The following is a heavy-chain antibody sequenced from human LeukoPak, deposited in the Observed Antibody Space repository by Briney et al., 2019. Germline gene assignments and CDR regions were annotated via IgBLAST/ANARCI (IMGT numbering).Heavy chain of an antibody. CDR1: GGTFSSYA. CDR2: IIPIFGTA. D-gene: IGHD6-13*01. V-gene: IGHV1-69*05. CDR3: ARVAAYSSSWYPDAFDI. J-gene: IGHJ3*02. Sequence: ASVKVSCKASGGTFSSYAISWVRQAPGQGLEWMGGIIPIFGTANYAQKFQGRVTITTDESTSTAYMELSSLRSEDTAVYYCARVAAYSSSWYPDAFDIWGLGTMVTVSS.